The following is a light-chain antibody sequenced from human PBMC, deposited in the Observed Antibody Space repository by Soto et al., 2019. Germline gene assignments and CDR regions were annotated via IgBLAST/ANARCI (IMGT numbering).Light chain of an antibody. CDR3: YSYAGSNNAGV. V-gene: IGLV2-8*01. CDR2: EVS. J-gene: IGLJ2*01. Sequence: QSALTQPPSASGSPGQSVAISCTGTSSDVGGYNYVSWYQQHPGKAPKLMIYEVSKRPSGVPNRFSGSKSGNTATLAVSGLQTGDEAVYYCYSYAGSNNAGVFGGGTKLTVL. CDR1: SSDVGGYNY.